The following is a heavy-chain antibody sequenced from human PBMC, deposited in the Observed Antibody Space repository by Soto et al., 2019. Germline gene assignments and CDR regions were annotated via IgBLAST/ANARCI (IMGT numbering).Heavy chain of an antibody. CDR1: GGSISSYY. CDR2: IYYSGST. J-gene: IGHJ4*02. CDR3: ARHGGYSSGWYIFDY. D-gene: IGHD6-19*01. V-gene: IGHV4-59*08. Sequence: QVQLQESGPGLVKPSETLSLTCTVSGGSISSYYWSWIRQPPGKGLEWIGYIYYSGSTNYNPSLKSGVTISVDTAKNQFSLKLSSVAAADTAVYYCARHGGYSSGWYIFDYWGQGTLVTVSS.